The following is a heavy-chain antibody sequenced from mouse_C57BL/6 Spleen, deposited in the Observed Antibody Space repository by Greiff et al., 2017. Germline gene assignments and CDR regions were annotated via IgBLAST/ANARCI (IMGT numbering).Heavy chain of an antibody. D-gene: IGHD2-5*01. CDR3: TTYSNSG. CDR2: IDPGNGDT. CDR1: GFNIKDDY. Sequence: VQLQQSGAELARPGASVKLSCTASGFNIKDDYMHWVKQRPEQGLEWIGWIDPGNGDTEYAPKFQGKATITADTSSNTAYLKLSSLTAEDTAVEDCTTYSNSGWGQGTTLTVSS. J-gene: IGHJ2*01. V-gene: IGHV14-4*01.